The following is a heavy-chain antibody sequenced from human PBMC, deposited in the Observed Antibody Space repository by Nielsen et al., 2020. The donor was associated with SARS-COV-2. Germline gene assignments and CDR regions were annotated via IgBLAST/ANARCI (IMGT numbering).Heavy chain of an antibody. V-gene: IGHV3-21*01. Sequence: VRQAPGKGLEWVSSISSSSSYIYYADSVKVRFTISRDNAKNSLYLQMNSLRAEDTAVYYCARGGLTIFGVVIIFDYYGMDVWGQGTTVTVSS. CDR2: ISSSSSYI. D-gene: IGHD3-3*01. J-gene: IGHJ6*02. CDR3: ARGGLTIFGVVIIFDYYGMDV.